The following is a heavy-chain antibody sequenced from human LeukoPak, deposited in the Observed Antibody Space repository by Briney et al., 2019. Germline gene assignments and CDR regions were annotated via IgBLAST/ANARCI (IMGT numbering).Heavy chain of an antibody. CDR2: IRYDGSNK. Sequence: GGSQRLSCAASGFTFSSYGMHWVRQAPGKGLEWVAFIRYDGSNKYNADSVKGRFTISRDNSKNTLYLQMHSLRAEDTAVYYCAKDRADSSGWWGSIAFDIWGQGTMVTVSS. V-gene: IGHV3-30*02. CDR3: AKDRADSSGWWGSIAFDI. J-gene: IGHJ3*02. CDR1: GFTFSSYG. D-gene: IGHD6-19*01.